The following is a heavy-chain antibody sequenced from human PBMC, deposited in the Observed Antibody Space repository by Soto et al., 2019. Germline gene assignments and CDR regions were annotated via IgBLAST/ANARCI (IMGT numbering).Heavy chain of an antibody. V-gene: IGHV1-3*01. CDR3: AKPPQDYSLVGGDY. J-gene: IGHJ4*02. Sequence: ASVKVSCKASGYTFTSYAMHWVRQAPGQRLEWMGWINAGNGNTKYSQKFQGRVTITRGTSASTAYMELSSLRSEDTAVYYSAKPPQDYSLVGGDYWGQGTLVTVSS. D-gene: IGHD4-4*01. CDR1: GYTFTSYA. CDR2: INAGNGNT.